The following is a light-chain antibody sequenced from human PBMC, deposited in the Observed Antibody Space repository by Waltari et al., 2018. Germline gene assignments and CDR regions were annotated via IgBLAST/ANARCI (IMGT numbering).Light chain of an antibody. CDR1: QTLLSNGNNY. CDR3: MQGIQAYT. CDR2: LGS. Sequence: DIVMTQSPLSLSVTPGEPASISCWSSQTLLSNGNNYLDWYLQRPGQSPQLLIYLGSNRASGVPDRFSGSGSGTDFTLTISRVEAEDVGLYYCMQGIQAYTFGQGTNLEIK. V-gene: IGKV2-28*01. J-gene: IGKJ2*01.